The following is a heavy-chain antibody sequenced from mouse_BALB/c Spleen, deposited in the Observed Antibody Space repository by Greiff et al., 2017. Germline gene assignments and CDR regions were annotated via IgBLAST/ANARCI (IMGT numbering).Heavy chain of an antibody. Sequence: QVQLQQSGPELVKPGASVRISCKASGYTFTSYYIHWVKQRPGQGLEWIGWIYPGNVNTKYNEKFKGKATLTADKSSSTAYMQLSSLTSEDSAVYFCARVGGSYAMDYWGQGTSVTVSS. V-gene: IGHV1S56*01. D-gene: IGHD3-3*01. CDR1: GYTFTSYY. CDR3: ARVGGSYAMDY. J-gene: IGHJ4*01. CDR2: IYPGNVNT.